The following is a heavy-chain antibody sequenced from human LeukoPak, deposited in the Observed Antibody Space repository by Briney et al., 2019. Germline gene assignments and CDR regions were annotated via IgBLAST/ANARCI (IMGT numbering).Heavy chain of an antibody. Sequence: ASVKVSCKASGYTFTSYGISWVRQAPGQGLEWMGWISAYNGNTNYAQKLQGRVTMTTDTSTSTAYMELRSLRSDDTAVYYCARAYCSGGSCYSNYWGQGTLVTVSS. D-gene: IGHD2-15*01. CDR1: GYTFTSYG. CDR3: ARAYCSGGSCYSNY. J-gene: IGHJ4*02. V-gene: IGHV1-18*01. CDR2: ISAYNGNT.